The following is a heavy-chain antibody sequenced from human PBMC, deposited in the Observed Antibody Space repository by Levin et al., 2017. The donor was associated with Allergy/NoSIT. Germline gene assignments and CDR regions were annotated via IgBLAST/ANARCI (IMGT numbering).Heavy chain of an antibody. D-gene: IGHD3-9*01. CDR3: ARDTPSLDWSLYSTYGAFDI. J-gene: IGHJ3*02. CDR2: IYYSGST. Sequence: GSLRLSCTVSGGSISSYYWSWIRQPPGKGLEWIGYIYYSGSTNYNPSLKSRVTISVDTSKNQFSLKLSSVTAADTAVYYCARDTPSLDWSLYSTYGAFDIWGQGTMVTVSS. CDR1: GGSISSYY. V-gene: IGHV4-59*01.